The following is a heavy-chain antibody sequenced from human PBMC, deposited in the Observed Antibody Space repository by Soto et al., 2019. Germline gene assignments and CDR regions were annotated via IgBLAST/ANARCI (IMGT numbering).Heavy chain of an antibody. J-gene: IGHJ6*02. CDR2: ISSSSSPI. V-gene: IGHV3-48*02. CDR1: GFTFTNYA. CDR3: ARDVGTTHYGMDV. D-gene: IGHD1-26*01. Sequence: DVQLVDSGGDLVQPGGSLRLSCAAFGFTFTNYAMNWVRQAPGKGLEWVSYISSSSSPIYYADSVKGRFTISRDNAKNSLYLQLNSLRDEDTAVYYCARDVGTTHYGMDVWGQGTTVIVSS.